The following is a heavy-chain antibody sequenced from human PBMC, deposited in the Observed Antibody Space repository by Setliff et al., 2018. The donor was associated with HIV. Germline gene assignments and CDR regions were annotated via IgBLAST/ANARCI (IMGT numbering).Heavy chain of an antibody. CDR1: GYTLTELS. CDR3: ASWGWYYYDSSGYYY. D-gene: IGHD3-22*01. Sequence: ASVKVSCKVSGYTLTELSMHWVRQAPGKGLEWMGGFDPEDGETIYAQKFQGRVTMTEDTSTDTAYMELSSLRSEDTAVCYCASWGWYYYDSSGYYYWGQGTPVTVSS. CDR2: FDPEDGET. V-gene: IGHV1-24*01. J-gene: IGHJ4*02.